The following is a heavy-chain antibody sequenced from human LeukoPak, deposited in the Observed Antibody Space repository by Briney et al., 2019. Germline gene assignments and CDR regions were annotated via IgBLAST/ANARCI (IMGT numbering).Heavy chain of an antibody. V-gene: IGHV3-7*01. CDR2: INQDGSDK. CDR3: ARGYPNDY. D-gene: IGHD2-2*02. Sequence: GGSLRLSCVASGFTFSAYWTTWVRQAPGKGLEWVANINQDGSDKYYVDSVKGRFTISRDNAKNSAYLQMKSLRAEDAAVYYCARGYPNDYWGQGTVVTVSA. J-gene: IGHJ4*02. CDR1: GFTFSAYW.